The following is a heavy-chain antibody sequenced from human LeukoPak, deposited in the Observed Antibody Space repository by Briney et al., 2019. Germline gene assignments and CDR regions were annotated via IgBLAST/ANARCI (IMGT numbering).Heavy chain of an antibody. J-gene: IGHJ4*02. V-gene: IGHV3-15*01. CDR3: TTVIFSVVSTTSGDY. CDR1: RFTFSKAW. CDR2: IKSTADGGAV. D-gene: IGHD5/OR15-5a*01. Sequence: PGGSLRLSCAASRFTFSKAWMSWVRQAPGKGLEWIGRIKSTADGGAVDYAAPVKGRFTISRDDSQYTLYVEMNSLKTEDTAVYDCTTVIFSVVSTTSGDYWGQGPLVTVSS.